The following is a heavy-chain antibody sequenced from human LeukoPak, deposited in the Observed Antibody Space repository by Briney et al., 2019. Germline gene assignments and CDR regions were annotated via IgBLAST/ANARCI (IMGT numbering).Heavy chain of an antibody. V-gene: IGHV3-30-3*01. CDR3: ARDFLRGSPDFFDY. J-gene: IGHJ4*02. CDR2: IAYDGSIT. Sequence: GGSLRLSCVVSGFTFNRCWMNWVRQAPGKGLEWLAVIAYDGSITLYTDSVKGRFTISRDSSKNTLYLQMNSLRTEDTAVYYCARDFLRGSPDFFDYWGQGTLVTVSS. CDR1: GFTFNRCW. D-gene: IGHD3-16*01.